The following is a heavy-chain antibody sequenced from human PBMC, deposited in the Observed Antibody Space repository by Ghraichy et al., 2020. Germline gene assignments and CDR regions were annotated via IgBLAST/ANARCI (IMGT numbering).Heavy chain of an antibody. CDR3: ARPSTPPPIPNAFDI. CDR2: IYYSGST. J-gene: IGHJ3*02. Sequence: SETLSLTCTVSGGSISSSSYYWGWIRQPPGKGLEWIGSIYYSGSTYYNPSLKSRVTISVDTSKNQFSLKLNSVTATDTAVYYCARPSTPPPIPNAFDIWGQGTMVTVSS. V-gene: IGHV4-39*01. CDR1: GGSISSSSYY.